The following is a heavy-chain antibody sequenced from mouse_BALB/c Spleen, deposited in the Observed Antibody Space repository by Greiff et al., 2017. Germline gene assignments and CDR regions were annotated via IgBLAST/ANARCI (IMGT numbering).Heavy chain of an antibody. CDR3: ARRGYGYSLDV. V-gene: IGHV5-17*02. CDR2: ISSGSSTL. CDR1: GFTFSSFG. D-gene: IGHD2-2*01. J-gene: IGHJ1*01. Sequence: DVKVVESGGGLVQPGGSRKLSCAASGFTFSSFGMHWVRQAPEKGLEWVAYISSGSSTLYYADTVKGRFTISRDNPKNTLFMQMTSLRSEDTAMYYCARRGYGYSLDVWGAGTTVTVSS.